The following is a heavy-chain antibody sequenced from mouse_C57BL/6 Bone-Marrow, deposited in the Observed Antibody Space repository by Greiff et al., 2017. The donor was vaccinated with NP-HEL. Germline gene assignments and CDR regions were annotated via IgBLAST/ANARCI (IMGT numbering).Heavy chain of an antibody. Sequence: QVQLQQPGAELVMPGASVKLSCKASGYTFTSYWMHWVKQRPGQGLEWIGEIDPSDSYTNYNQKFKGKSTLTVDKSSSTAYMQLSSLTSEDSAVYYCARESCLGSGSFAYWGQGTLVTVPA. CDR1: GYTFTSYW. CDR2: IDPSDSYT. CDR3: ARESCLGSGSFAY. V-gene: IGHV1-69*01. D-gene: IGHD2-2*01. J-gene: IGHJ3*01.